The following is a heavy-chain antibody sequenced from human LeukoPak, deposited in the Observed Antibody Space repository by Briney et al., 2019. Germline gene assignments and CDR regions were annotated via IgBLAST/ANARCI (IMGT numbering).Heavy chain of an antibody. CDR3: AREMTTVTTGFDY. V-gene: IGHV1-18*01. D-gene: IGHD4-17*01. Sequence: ASLKVSCKASGYTFTSYGIRRVRQAPGQGREWRGWISAYNGNTHYAQKLQGRVTMTTDTSTSTAYMELRSVRSDDTAVYYCAREMTTVTTGFDYWGQGTLVTVSS. CDR2: ISAYNGNT. CDR1: GYTFTSYG. J-gene: IGHJ4*02.